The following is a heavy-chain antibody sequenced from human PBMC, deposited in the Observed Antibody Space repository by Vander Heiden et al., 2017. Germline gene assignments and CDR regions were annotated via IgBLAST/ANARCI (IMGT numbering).Heavy chain of an antibody. V-gene: IGHV4-39*01. CDR3: ERHGCSSNSCYPY. CDR2: IYYSGNT. D-gene: IGHD2-2*01. CDR1: RGSISRSSCY. Sequence: QLPLQESGPGLVKPSKTLSLTTTVSRGSISRSSCYWGRLRQPRGKGLEWIGSIYYSGNTYYNPTLKTRVTISVDTPKTQFSLKMSSVDAADTDVYYCERHGCSSNSCYPYWGQGTLVTVSS. J-gene: IGHJ4*02.